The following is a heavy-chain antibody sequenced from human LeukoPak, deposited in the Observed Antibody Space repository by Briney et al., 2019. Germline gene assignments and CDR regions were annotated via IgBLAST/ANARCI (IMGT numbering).Heavy chain of an antibody. V-gene: IGHV3-23*01. Sequence: PGGSLRLSCAASGFTFGNYATSWVRQAPGKGLEWVSGITDSGDSTYYADSVKGRFTISRDNSKYTVYLQMNSLRAEDTAVYYCAKTPGIAVVLYYFDYWGQGMLVTVSS. CDR2: ITDSGDST. CDR1: GFTFGNYA. D-gene: IGHD6-19*01. J-gene: IGHJ4*02. CDR3: AKTPGIAVVLYYFDY.